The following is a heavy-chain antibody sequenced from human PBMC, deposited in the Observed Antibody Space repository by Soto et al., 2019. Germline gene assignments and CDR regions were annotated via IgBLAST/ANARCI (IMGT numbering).Heavy chain of an antibody. V-gene: IGHV2-5*02. D-gene: IGHD1-26*01. Sequence: QITLKESGPTLVKPTQTLTLTCTFSGFSLSTSGVGVGWIRQPPGKALEWLALIYWDDDKRYSPSLKSRLTITKDPSKNQVVLTMPNMDPVDTATYYCARLYRYPVLFDYWGQGTLVTVSS. J-gene: IGHJ4*02. CDR3: ARLYRYPVLFDY. CDR2: IYWDDDK. CDR1: GFSLSTSGVG.